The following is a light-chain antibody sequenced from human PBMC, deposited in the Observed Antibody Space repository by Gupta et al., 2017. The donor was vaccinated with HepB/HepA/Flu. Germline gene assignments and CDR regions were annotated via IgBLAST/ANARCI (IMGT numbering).Light chain of an antibody. Sequence: EILLTQSPATLSFSPGERATTSCRAGHSVGSFVAWYQQRPGQAPSLLIYYASNRFNGIPARFSGSGCGTDFTLTISSREPEDFAVYYCQQHSNWPLLTFGGGTKVEIK. V-gene: IGKV3-11*01. CDR2: YAS. CDR3: QQHSNWPLLT. J-gene: IGKJ4*01. CDR1: HSVGSF.